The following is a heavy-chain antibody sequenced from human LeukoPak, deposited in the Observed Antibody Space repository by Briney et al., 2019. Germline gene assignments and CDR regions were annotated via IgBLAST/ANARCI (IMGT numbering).Heavy chain of an antibody. V-gene: IGHV4-39*01. CDR1: GGSISSSSYY. CDR2: IYYSGST. Sequence: SETLSLTCTVSGGSISSSSYYWGWIRQPPGTGLEWIGSIYYSGSTYYNPSLKSRVTISVDTSKNQFSLKLSSVTAADTAVYYCARTGYSSSWYHVAEYFQHWGQGTLVTVSS. D-gene: IGHD6-13*01. J-gene: IGHJ1*01. CDR3: ARTGYSSSWYHVAEYFQH.